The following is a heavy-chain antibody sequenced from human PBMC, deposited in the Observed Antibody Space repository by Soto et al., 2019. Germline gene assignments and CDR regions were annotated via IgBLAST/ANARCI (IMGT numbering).Heavy chain of an antibody. Sequence: PGVSLRLSFTASGFTFGDYAMSWFRQAPGKWLEWVGFIRSKAYGGKTEYAASVKGRFTISRDDSKSIAYLQMNSLKTEDTAVSYCTIDDPGSVTPSPRLYHWGKGSMLTVAS. CDR2: IRSKAYGGKT. CDR3: TIDDPGSVTPSPRLYH. CDR1: GFTFGDYA. V-gene: IGHV3-49*03. D-gene: IGHD3-10*01. J-gene: IGHJ4*01.